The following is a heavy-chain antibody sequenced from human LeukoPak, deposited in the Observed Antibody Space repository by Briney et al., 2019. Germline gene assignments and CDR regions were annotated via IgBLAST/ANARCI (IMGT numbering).Heavy chain of an antibody. CDR2: IYPGDSDT. D-gene: IGHD2-2*01. V-gene: IGHV5-51*01. J-gene: IGHJ4*02. Sequence: GESLKISCKGSGYSFTNYWIGWVRQMPGKGLEWMGIIYPGDSDTRYSPSFQGQVTISADKSIKTAHLQWSSLKASDTAIYYCARRFCSSTSCFMWDYWGQGTLVTVSS. CDR3: ARRFCSSTSCFMWDY. CDR1: GYSFTNYW.